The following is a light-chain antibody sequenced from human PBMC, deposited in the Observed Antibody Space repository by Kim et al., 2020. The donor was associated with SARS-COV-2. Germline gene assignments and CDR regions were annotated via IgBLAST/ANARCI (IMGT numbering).Light chain of an antibody. V-gene: IGKV1-17*01. CDR3: LQHSTYPLT. CDR1: QDIRND. J-gene: IGKJ5*01. Sequence: EIQMTQSPASLSASGGDRVTITCRASQDIRNDLGWYQQNPGRAPKRLIYGASSLKSGVPSRFSGSGSGTEFTLTISSVQSEDFANYFCLQHSTYPLTFGRGTRLEIK. CDR2: GAS.